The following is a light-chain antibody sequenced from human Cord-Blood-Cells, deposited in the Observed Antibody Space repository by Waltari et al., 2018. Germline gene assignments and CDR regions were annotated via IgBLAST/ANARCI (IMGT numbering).Light chain of an antibody. Sequence: QSVLTQPPSASGTPGQRVTISCSGSSSNIGSNHVYWYQQLPGTAPKLLIYRNNQRPSGVPDRFSGSKSGTSASLAISGLRSEDEADDYCAAWDDSLSGVFGGGTKLTVL. CDR2: RNN. CDR3: AAWDDSLSGV. V-gene: IGLV1-47*01. CDR1: SSNIGSNH. J-gene: IGLJ3*02.